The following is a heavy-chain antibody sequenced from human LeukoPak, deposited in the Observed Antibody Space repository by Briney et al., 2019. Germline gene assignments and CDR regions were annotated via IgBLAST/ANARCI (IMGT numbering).Heavy chain of an antibody. CDR2: INHSGST. D-gene: IGHD2-2*01. J-gene: IGHJ4*02. Sequence: PSETLSLTCAVYGGSFSGYYWSWIRRPPGKGLEWIGEINHSGSTNYNPSLKSRVTISVDTSKNQFSLKLSSVTAADTAVYYCARGPPLVVVPAAMRESDYWGQGTQVTVSS. CDR3: ARGPPLVVVPAAMRESDY. CDR1: GGSFSGYY. V-gene: IGHV4-34*01.